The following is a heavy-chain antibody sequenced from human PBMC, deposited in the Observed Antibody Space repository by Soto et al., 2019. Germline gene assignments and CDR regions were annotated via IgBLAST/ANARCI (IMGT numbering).Heavy chain of an antibody. J-gene: IGHJ5*02. CDR3: ARFLDYYDSSGYRRGRWFDP. CDR2: IKQDGSEK. V-gene: IGHV3-7*01. D-gene: IGHD3-22*01. Sequence: GGSLRLSCAASGFTFSSYWMSWVRQAPGKGLEWVANIKQDGSEKYYVDSVKGRFTISRDNAKNSLYLQMNSLRAEDTAVYYCARFLDYYDSSGYRRGRWFDPWGQGTLVTVSS. CDR1: GFTFSSYW.